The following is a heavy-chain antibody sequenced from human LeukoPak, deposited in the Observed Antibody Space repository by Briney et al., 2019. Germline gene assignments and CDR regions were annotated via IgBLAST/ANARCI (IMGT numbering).Heavy chain of an antibody. V-gene: IGHV3-53*01. CDR3: ARVRVDCFDY. CDR2: IYSGGST. Sequence: GGSLRLSCAASGFTVSSNYMSWVRQAPGKGLEWVSVIYSGGSTYYADSVKGRFTISRDNSKNTLYLQMNSLRAEDTAVYYCARVRVDCFDYWAREPWSPSPQ. J-gene: IGHJ4*02. CDR1: GFTVSSNY.